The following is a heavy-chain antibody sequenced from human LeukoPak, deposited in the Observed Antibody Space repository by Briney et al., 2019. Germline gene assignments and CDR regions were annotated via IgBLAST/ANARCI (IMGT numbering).Heavy chain of an antibody. CDR3: MTELLGY. D-gene: IGHD1-14*01. V-gene: IGHV3-7*03. CDR2: INPDGSER. CDR1: GFSFSSYY. Sequence: PGGSPRLSCAASGFSFSSYYMSWVRQAPGKGLEWVALINPDGSERYYVDSVKGRFTISRDNARNSLYLQMSGLRAEDTAVYYCMTELLGYRGQGTLVTVSS. J-gene: IGHJ4*02.